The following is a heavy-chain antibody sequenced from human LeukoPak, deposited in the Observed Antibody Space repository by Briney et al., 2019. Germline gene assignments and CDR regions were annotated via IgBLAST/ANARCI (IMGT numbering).Heavy chain of an antibody. V-gene: IGHV3-33*01. D-gene: IGHD6-19*01. CDR3: AREQAVAGTYFDY. CDR1: GFTFSSYG. CDR2: IWYDGSNK. J-gene: IGHJ4*02. Sequence: GGSLRLSCAASGFTFSSYGMHWVRQAPGKGLEWVAVIWYDGSNKYYADSVKGRFTISRDNSKNTLYLQMNSLRAEDTAVYYCAREQAVAGTYFDYWGQGTLVTVSS.